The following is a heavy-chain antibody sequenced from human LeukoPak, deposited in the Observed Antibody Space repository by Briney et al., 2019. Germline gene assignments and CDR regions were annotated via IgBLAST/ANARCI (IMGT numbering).Heavy chain of an antibody. CDR3: ASRQQLAPNYYYGMDV. J-gene: IGHJ6*02. Sequence: SETLSLTCTVSGGSISSYYWSWIRQPPGKGLECIGYIYYSGSTNYNPSLKSRVTISVDPSKTQFSLKLSSVTAADTAVYYCASRQQLAPNYYYGMDVWGQGTTVTVSS. CDR2: IYYSGST. V-gene: IGHV4-59*08. D-gene: IGHD6-13*01. CDR1: GGSISSYY.